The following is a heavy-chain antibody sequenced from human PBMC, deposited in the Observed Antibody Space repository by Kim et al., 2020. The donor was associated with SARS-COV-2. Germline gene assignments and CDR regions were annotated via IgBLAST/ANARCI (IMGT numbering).Heavy chain of an antibody. J-gene: IGHJ1*01. CDR3: ATVVGGSHGFVQH. CDR2: IYSGGSST. CDR1: GLTFSSYA. Sequence: GGSLRLSCAASGLTFSSYAMSWVRQAPGKGLERVSVIYSGGSSTYYADSAKGRFIISRDNSKNTLYLQKISLRAEDTAADYCATVVGGSHGFVQHGGQGT. D-gene: IGHD1-26*01. V-gene: IGHV3-23*03.